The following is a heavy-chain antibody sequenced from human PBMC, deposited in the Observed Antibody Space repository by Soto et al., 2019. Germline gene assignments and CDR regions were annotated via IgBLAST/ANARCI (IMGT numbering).Heavy chain of an antibody. CDR3: ARVYCSSTSCYYYYYGMDV. Sequence: QVQLVESGGGVVQPGRSLRLSCAASGFTFSSYAMHWVRQAPGKGLEWVAVISYDGSNKYYADSVKGRFTISRDNSKNTLYLQMNSLRAEDTAVYYCARVYCSSTSCYYYYYGMDVWGQGTTVTVSS. CDR2: ISYDGSNK. D-gene: IGHD2-2*01. CDR1: GFTFSSYA. J-gene: IGHJ6*02. V-gene: IGHV3-30-3*01.